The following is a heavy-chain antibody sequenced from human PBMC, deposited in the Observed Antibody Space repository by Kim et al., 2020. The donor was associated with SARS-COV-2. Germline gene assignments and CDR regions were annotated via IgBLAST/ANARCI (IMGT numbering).Heavy chain of an antibody. Sequence: GGSLRLSCAASGFRFSTSWMHWVRQAPGKGLVWVSRVDPYGGLRTYPDSVKGRFNISRDNAKNTLYLQMNSLRVEDTAVYYSASSEPIIFGTLKFDPWGRGTLVTVSS. CDR3: ASSEPIIFGTLKFDP. V-gene: IGHV3-74*03. J-gene: IGHJ5*02. D-gene: IGHD3-9*01. CDR1: GFRFSTSW. CDR2: VDPYGGLR.